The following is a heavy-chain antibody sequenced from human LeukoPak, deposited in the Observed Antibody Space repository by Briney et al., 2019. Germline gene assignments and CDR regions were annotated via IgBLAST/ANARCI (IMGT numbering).Heavy chain of an antibody. J-gene: IGHJ4*02. CDR2: IKQDGSEK. V-gene: IGHV3-7*01. CDR3: ARVGPGYLDY. CDR1: GFTFSTYS. Sequence: GGSLRLSCAASGFTFSTYSMTWVRQAPGKGLEWVANIKQDGSEKYYVDSVKGRFRISRDNAKNSLNLQLNSLRAEDTAVYYCARVGPGYLDYWGQGTLVTVSS.